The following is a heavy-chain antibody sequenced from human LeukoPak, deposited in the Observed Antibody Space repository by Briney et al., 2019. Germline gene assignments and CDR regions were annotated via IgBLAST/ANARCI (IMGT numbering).Heavy chain of an antibody. V-gene: IGHV4-59*01. CDR1: GGSISSYY. D-gene: IGHD3-22*01. CDR3: ARVKVIDAFDI. Sequence: SETLSLTCTVSGGSISSYYWSWIRQPSGKGLEWIGYIYYSGSTNYNPSLKSRVTISVDTSKNQFSLKLSSVTAADTAVYYCARVKVIDAFDIWGQGTMVTVSS. J-gene: IGHJ3*02. CDR2: IYYSGST.